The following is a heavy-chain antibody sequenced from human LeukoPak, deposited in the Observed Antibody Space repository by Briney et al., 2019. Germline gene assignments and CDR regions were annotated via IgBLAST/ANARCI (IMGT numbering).Heavy chain of an antibody. CDR3: ARALGSGSYALRY. Sequence: SETPSLTCTVSGGSISSYYWSWIRQPPGKGLEWIGYIYYSGSTNYNPSLKSRVTISVDTSKNQFSLKLSSVTAADTAVYYCARALGSGSYALRYWGQGTLVTVSS. V-gene: IGHV4-59*01. CDR2: IYYSGST. J-gene: IGHJ4*02. CDR1: GGSISSYY. D-gene: IGHD3-10*01.